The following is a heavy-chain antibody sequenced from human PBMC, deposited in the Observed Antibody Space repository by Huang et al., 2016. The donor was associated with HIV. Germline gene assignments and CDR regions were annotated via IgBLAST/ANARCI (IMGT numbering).Heavy chain of an antibody. D-gene: IGHD3-16*01. V-gene: IGHV3-30*03. CDR1: GFIFSTYD. CDR3: AREGRGGGHRGAFDV. J-gene: IGHJ3*01. CDR2: ISYSGSTS. Sequence: VQLAESGGAAVQPGGSLRLSCPTSGFIFSTYDFHWVRQTPGKGPEWVAGISYSGSTSQYAASGKGRFVITRDKTKSTLYLQMNSLKLTDTAVYYCAREGRGGGHRGAFDVWGRGT.